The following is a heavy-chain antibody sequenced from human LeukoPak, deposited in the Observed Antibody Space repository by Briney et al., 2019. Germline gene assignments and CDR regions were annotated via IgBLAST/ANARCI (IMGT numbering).Heavy chain of an antibody. V-gene: IGHV1-69*04. Sequence: GASVKVTCKASGGTFSSYAISWVRQAPGQGLEWMGRIIPILGIANYAQKLQGRVTITADKSTSTAYMELSSLRSEDTVFFYKQKTAYEILTGSPKSGPYYGMDVWGQGTTVTVSS. J-gene: IGHJ6*02. CDR2: IIPILGIA. CDR3: QKTAYEILTGSPKSGPYYGMDV. D-gene: IGHD3-9*01. CDR1: GGTFSSYA.